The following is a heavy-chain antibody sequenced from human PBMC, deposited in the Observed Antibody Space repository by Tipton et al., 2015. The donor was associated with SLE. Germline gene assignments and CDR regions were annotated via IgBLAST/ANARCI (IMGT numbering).Heavy chain of an antibody. J-gene: IGHJ4*02. Sequence: LRLSCAVSGGSISSGGYYWSWIRQHPGKGLEWIGYIFNSGSTYYNPSLKSRVTLSVDTSKNQFSLKLSSVTAADTAVYYCATVSNNKAFDYWGQGTLVTASS. CDR1: GGSISSGGYY. CDR3: ATVSNNKAFDY. D-gene: IGHD2-8*01. CDR2: IFNSGST. V-gene: IGHV4-31*11.